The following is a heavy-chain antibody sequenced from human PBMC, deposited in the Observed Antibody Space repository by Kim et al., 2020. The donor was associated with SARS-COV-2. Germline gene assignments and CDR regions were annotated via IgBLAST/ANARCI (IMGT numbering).Heavy chain of an antibody. J-gene: IGHJ4*02. Sequence: KPPLKSRATISVATAKNQFSLKRSSVTAADTAVYYCARTTYYYGSGPFDYWGQGTLVTVSS. D-gene: IGHD3-10*01. CDR3: ARTTYYYGSGPFDY. V-gene: IGHV4-34*04.